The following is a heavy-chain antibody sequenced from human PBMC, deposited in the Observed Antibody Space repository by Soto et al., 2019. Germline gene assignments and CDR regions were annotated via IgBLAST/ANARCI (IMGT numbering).Heavy chain of an antibody. Sequence: PGGTLSLSCASSGFTFSSDAMRWVRQAPGKGLEWVSGINGGGDSTYFADSVRGRFTISRENYKNTLFLQMTSMRAEETAVYYSARYSPFDLCAQGTLVTLSS. V-gene: IGHV3-23*01. CDR3: ARYSPFDL. J-gene: IGHJ4*02. D-gene: IGHD2-15*01. CDR1: GFTFSSDA. CDR2: INGGGDST.